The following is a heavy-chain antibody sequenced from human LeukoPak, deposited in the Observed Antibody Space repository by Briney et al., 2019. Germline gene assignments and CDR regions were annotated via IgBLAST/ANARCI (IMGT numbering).Heavy chain of an antibody. CDR1: GGSISSSSYY. V-gene: IGHV4-39*01. CDR2: IYYSGGT. J-gene: IGHJ3*02. Sequence: PSETLSLTCTVSGGSISSSSYYWGWIRQPPGKGLEWIGSIYYSGGTYYNPSLKSRVTISVDTSKNQFSLKLSSVTAADTAVYYCARHGRGGSFRDDAFDIWGQGTMVTVSS. D-gene: IGHD2-15*01. CDR3: ARHGRGGSFRDDAFDI.